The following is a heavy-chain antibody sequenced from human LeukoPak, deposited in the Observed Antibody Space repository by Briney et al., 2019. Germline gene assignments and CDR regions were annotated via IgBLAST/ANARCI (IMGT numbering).Heavy chain of an antibody. CDR3: VKSRDGGYVRSAGFDC. D-gene: IGHD5-12*01. CDR1: GFTFSSYG. CDR2: ISGSGGST. J-gene: IGHJ4*02. Sequence: PGGSLRLSCAASGFTFSSYGMSWVRQAPGKGLEWVSAISGSGGSTYYADSVKGRFTISRDNSKNTLYLQMNSLRAEDTAAYYCVKSRDGGYVRSAGFDCWGQGTLVTVSS. V-gene: IGHV3-23*01.